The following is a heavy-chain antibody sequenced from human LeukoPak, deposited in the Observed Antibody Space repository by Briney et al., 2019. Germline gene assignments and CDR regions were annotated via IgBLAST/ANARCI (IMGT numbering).Heavy chain of an antibody. J-gene: IGHJ6*02. CDR2: IIPIFGTA. CDR3: ARQYCSGGSCYPYYYYGMDV. CDR1: GGSFSDYS. V-gene: IGHV1-69*13. Sequence: GASVKVSCKASGGSFSDYSISWVRQAPGQGLEWMGGIIPIFGTANYAQKFQGRVTITADESTSTAYMELSSLRSEDTAVYYCARQYCSGGSCYPYYYYGMDVWGQGTTVTVSS. D-gene: IGHD2-15*01.